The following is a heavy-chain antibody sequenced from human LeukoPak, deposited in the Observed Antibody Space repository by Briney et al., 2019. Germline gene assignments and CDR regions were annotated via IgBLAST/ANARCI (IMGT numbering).Heavy chain of an antibody. V-gene: IGHV3-30-3*01. CDR3: ASRLVAIFDY. CDR2: ISYDGNNE. CDR1: GFTFSSDA. Sequence: GGSLRLSCAASGFTFSSDAMCWVRQAPGKGLEWVPFISYDGNNERYADSVKGRFTISRDNSKNTVDLQLNSLRPEDTAVYFCASRLVAIFDYWGQGNRVTVSS. D-gene: IGHD2-15*01. J-gene: IGHJ4*02.